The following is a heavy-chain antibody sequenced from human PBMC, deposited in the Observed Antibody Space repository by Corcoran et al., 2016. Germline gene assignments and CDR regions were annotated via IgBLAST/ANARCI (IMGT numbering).Heavy chain of an antibody. D-gene: IGHD2-8*01. J-gene: IGHJ4*02. CDR2: IKQDGSEK. V-gene: IGHV3-7*01. CDR3: ATARNGAHYCDY. CDR1: GFTFISYW. Sequence: EVQLVESGGGLVQPGGSLRLSCAASGFTFISYWMTWVRQAPGKGLEWVANIKQDGSEKYYVDSVKGRFTIFRDNAKNSLYLQMNSLRADDTAVYYCATARNGAHYCDYWGQGTLVTVSS.